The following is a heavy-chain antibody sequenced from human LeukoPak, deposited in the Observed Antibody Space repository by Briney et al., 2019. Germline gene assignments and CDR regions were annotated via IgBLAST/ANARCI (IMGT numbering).Heavy chain of an antibody. CDR3: ARVVTMVGHFDY. J-gene: IGHJ4*02. CDR2: IIPIFGTA. D-gene: IGHD3-10*02. Sequence: ASVKVSCKASGGTFSSYAISWVRQAPGQGLEWMGGIIPIFGTANYAQKFQGRVTITADESTSTDYMELSSLRSEDTAVYYCARVVTMVGHFDYWGQGTLVTVSS. V-gene: IGHV1-69*13. CDR1: GGTFSSYA.